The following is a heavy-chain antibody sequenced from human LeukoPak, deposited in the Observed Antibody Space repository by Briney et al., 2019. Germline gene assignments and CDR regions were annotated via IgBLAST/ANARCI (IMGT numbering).Heavy chain of an antibody. D-gene: IGHD3-10*01. Sequence: ASAKVSCKASGYTFTSYGIIWVRQATGQELEGMGWIIAYNGNTNYAQKLQRRVAMTTDTSTSTAYMELRSLRSDDTAVYDCARYDTMVRGVIAHRGTIDYWGQGTLVTVSS. CDR2: IIAYNGNT. J-gene: IGHJ4*02. CDR1: GYTFTSYG. V-gene: IGHV1-18*04. CDR3: ARYDTMVRGVIAHRGTIDY.